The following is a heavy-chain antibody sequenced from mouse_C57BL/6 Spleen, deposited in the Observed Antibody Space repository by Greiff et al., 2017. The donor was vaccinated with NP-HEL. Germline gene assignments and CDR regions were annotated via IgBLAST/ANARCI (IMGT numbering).Heavy chain of an antibody. V-gene: IGHV1-82*01. Sequence: VQLQQSGPELVKPGASVKISCKASGYAFRSSWMNWVKQRPGKGLEWIGRIYPGDGDTNYNGKFKGKATLTADKSSSTAYMQLSSLTSEDSAVYFCARCGSYYAMDYWGQGTSVTVSS. CDR2: IYPGDGDT. J-gene: IGHJ4*01. CDR1: GYAFRSSW. CDR3: ARCGSYYAMDY.